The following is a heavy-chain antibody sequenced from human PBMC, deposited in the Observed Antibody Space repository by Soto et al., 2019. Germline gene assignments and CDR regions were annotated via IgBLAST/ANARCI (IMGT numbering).Heavy chain of an antibody. Sequence: SETLSLTCTVSGGSISSGGYYWSWIRQHPGKGLEWIGYIYYSGSTYYNPSLKSRVTISVDTSKNQFSLKLSSVTAADTAVYYCARDIGSNTPIYMDVWGKGTTVTVSS. CDR1: GGSISSGGYY. CDR3: ARDIGSNTPIYMDV. J-gene: IGHJ6*03. CDR2: IYYSGST. D-gene: IGHD6-13*01. V-gene: IGHV4-31*03.